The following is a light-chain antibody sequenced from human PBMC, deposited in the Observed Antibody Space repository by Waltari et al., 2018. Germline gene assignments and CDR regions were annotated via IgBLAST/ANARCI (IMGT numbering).Light chain of an antibody. CDR2: GAS. CDR3: QQYGSSPLT. V-gene: IGKV3-20*01. J-gene: IGKJ2*01. Sequence: EIVLTQSPGTLSLSPGERATLSCRASQSVSSNYLAWYQQKLGQAPRLLIYGASSRATGIPDRFSGSGSGTDFTLTISRLEPEDFAVYYCQQYGSSPLTFGQGTKLEIK. CDR1: QSVSSNY.